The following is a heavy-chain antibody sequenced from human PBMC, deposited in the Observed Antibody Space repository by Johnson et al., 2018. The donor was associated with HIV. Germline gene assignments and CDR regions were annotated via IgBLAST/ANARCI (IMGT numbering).Heavy chain of an antibody. CDR3: ARAGSSSSGPRAFDI. V-gene: IGHV3-30*04. D-gene: IGHD6-6*01. J-gene: IGHJ3*02. CDR1: GFTFSSYA. CDR2: ISYDGSNK. Sequence: QVQLVESGGGVVQPGRSLRLSCAASGFTFSSYAMHWVRQAPGKGLEWVAVISYDGSNKYYADSVKGRFTISRDNSKNTLYLQMNRLRAEDTAVYYCARAGSSSSGPRAFDIWGQGTMVTVSS.